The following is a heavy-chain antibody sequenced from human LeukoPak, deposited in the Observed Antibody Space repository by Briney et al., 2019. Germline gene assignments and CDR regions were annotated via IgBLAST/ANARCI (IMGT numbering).Heavy chain of an antibody. CDR2: ISSSSSTI. J-gene: IGHJ4*02. Sequence: GGSLRLSCAASGFTFSSYAMSWVRQAPGKGLEWVSYISSSSSTIYYADSVKGRFTISRDNAKNSLYLQMNSLRDGGTAVYYCARDRTFDYWGQGTLVTVSS. CDR1: GFTFSSYA. V-gene: IGHV3-48*02. CDR3: ARDRTFDY.